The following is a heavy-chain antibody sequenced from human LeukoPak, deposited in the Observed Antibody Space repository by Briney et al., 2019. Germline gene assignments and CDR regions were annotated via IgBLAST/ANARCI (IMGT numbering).Heavy chain of an antibody. V-gene: IGHV4-59*08. J-gene: IGHJ6*02. Sequence: PSETLSLTCTVSGGSISSYYWSWIRQPPGKGLEWIGYIYYSGSTNYNPSLKSRVTISVDTSKNQFSLKLSSVTAADTAVYYCARQGWSLHPVVDVWGQGTTVTVSS. D-gene: IGHD2-15*01. CDR3: ARQGWSLHPVVDV. CDR1: GGSISSYY. CDR2: IYYSGST.